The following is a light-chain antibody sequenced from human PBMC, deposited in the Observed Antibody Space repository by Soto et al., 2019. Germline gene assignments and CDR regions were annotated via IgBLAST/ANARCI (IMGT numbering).Light chain of an antibody. CDR2: GAS. J-gene: IGKJ1*01. Sequence: EIVLTQSPGTLSLSPGERATLSCRASQSVSSNYLAWYQRKPGQAPRLLIYGASSRATGIPNRFSGSGFGTAFTPTITRREPEECAVYYCQQYGSSPPTFGQGTKVEIK. CDR1: QSVSSNY. V-gene: IGKV3-20*01. CDR3: QQYGSSPPT.